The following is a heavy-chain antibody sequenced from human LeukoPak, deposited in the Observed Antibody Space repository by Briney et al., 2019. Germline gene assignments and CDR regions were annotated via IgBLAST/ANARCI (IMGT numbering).Heavy chain of an antibody. CDR3: ARNIPQGRSEFDY. V-gene: IGHV3-7*05. Sequence: PGGSLRLSCAASGFIFSSYWMSWVRQAPGKGLEWVSDIKEGGGGKNYVDSVKGRFTISRDNAKNTLYLQMNGLRAEDTAVYYCARNIPQGRSEFDYWGQGTLVTVSS. CDR1: GFIFSSYW. CDR2: IKEGGGGK. D-gene: IGHD2-2*02. J-gene: IGHJ4*02.